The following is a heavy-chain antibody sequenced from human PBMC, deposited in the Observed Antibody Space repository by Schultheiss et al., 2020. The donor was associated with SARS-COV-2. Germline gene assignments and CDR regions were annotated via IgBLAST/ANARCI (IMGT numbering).Heavy chain of an antibody. CDR3: ARGRYCSSTSCPGNYYGMDV. CDR1: GFTFSSYS. V-gene: IGHV3-48*01. D-gene: IGHD2-2*01. J-gene: IGHJ6*02. CDR2: ISSSGSTI. Sequence: GGSLRLSCAASGFTFSSYSMNWVRQAPGKGLEWVSYISSSGSTIYYADSVKGRFTISRDNSKNTLYLQMNSLRAEDTAVYYCARGRYCSSTSCPGNYYGMDVWGQGTTVTVSS.